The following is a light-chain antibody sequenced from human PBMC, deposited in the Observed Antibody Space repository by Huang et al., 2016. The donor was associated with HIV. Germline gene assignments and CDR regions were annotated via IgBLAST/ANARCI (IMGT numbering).Light chain of an antibody. CDR3: QQRSNWPPIFT. CDR2: DAS. V-gene: IGKV3-11*01. J-gene: IGKJ3*01. Sequence: EIVLTQSPATLSLSPGERATLSCRASQSVRSYLAWYQQKPGQAPRLLIYDASNRATGIPARFSGSVSGTDFTLTISSLEPEDFAVYYCQQRSNWPPIFTFGPGTKVDIK. CDR1: QSVRSY.